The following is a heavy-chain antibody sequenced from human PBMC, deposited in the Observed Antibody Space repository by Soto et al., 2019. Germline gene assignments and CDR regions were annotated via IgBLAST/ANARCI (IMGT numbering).Heavy chain of an antibody. CDR3: TRAKMWRKLSQNVFDL. CDR1: GFTIENSV. V-gene: IGHV3-74*01. Sequence: EVQLVESGGGLVQPGGSLRLSCVASGFTIENSVMHWVRQTPGKGLMWVSRITGAGDGTHYADSVKGRFTISRDNAKNTVNLNMTGLRVEEMAVDNCTRAKMWRKLSQNVFDLWGQGTTVTVSS. D-gene: IGHD3-16*02. J-gene: IGHJ3*01. CDR2: ITGAGDGT.